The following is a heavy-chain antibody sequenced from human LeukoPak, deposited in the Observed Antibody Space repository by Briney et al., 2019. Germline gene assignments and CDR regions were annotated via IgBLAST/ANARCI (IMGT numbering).Heavy chain of an antibody. CDR2: IYYTRST. CDR3: VRHGVATPYFDY. Sequence: SETPSLTCTVSGDSISGSHYYWGWIRQPPGKGLEWIESIYYTRSTYYNPSFKSRVTTSVDTYKNQFSLNLNSVTAADTAVYYCVRHGVATPYFDYWGQGILVTVSS. D-gene: IGHD4-23*01. CDR1: GDSISGSHYY. J-gene: IGHJ4*02. V-gene: IGHV4-39*01.